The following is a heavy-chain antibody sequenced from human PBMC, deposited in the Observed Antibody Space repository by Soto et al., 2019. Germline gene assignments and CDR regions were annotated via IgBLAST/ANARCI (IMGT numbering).Heavy chain of an antibody. D-gene: IGHD3-22*01. CDR2: ISAYNGNT. Sequence: ASVKVSCKASGYTFTSYGISWVRQAPGQGLEWMGWISAYNGNTNYAQKLQGRVTMTTDTSTSTAYMELRSLRSDDTAVYYCARDRGYYDSSGFGAFDIWGQGKMVTVSS. CDR1: GYTFTSYG. CDR3: ARDRGYYDSSGFGAFDI. V-gene: IGHV1-18*04. J-gene: IGHJ3*02.